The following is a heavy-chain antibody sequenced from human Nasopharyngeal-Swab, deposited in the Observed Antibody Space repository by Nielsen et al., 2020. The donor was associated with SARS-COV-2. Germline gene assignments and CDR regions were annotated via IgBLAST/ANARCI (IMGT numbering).Heavy chain of an antibody. CDR3: ARDLRPTVTAFGH. CDR1: GFIVSNNY. V-gene: IGHV3-53*01. D-gene: IGHD4-17*01. J-gene: IGHJ5*02. CDR2: LYSGGNT. Sequence: GESLKISCAASGFIVSNNYMSWVRQAPGKGLEWVSLLYSGGNTYYTDSVKGRFTVSRDKSKNLLFLHMNDLRAEDTAIYYCARDLRPTVTAFGHWGQGTLVTVSS.